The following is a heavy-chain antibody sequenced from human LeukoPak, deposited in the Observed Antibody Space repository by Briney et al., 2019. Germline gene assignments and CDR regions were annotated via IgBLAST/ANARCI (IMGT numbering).Heavy chain of an antibody. V-gene: IGHV3-48*03. J-gene: IGHJ4*02. CDR1: GFTFSDYA. CDR3: SRGRLFGDY. CDR2: ISSTGNTI. D-gene: IGHD2-21*02. Sequence: GGSLSLSCAGSGFTFSDYAINWVRQAPGKGLEWVSYISSTGNTIFYADSVKGRFTISRDNTKNSLYLQMNSLRAEDTAVYYCSRGRLFGDYWGQGALVTVSS.